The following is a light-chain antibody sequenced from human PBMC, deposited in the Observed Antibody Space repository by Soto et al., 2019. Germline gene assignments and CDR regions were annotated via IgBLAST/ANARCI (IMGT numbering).Light chain of an antibody. CDR3: SSYTFISTTYV. V-gene: IGLV2-14*01. Sequence: QSVLTQPASVSGSPGQSITISCTGSSSDVGGHNYVSWYQQHPGNAPKLMIYEVTKRPSGVSNRFSGSKSGNTASLTISGIKAEDEADYYCSSYTFISTTYVFGKGTKVTV. CDR2: EVT. J-gene: IGLJ1*01. CDR1: SSDVGGHNY.